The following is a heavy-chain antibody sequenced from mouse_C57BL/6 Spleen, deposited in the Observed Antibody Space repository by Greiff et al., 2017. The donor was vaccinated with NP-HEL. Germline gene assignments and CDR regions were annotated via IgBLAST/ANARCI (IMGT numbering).Heavy chain of an antibody. CDR3: ARWLPPYYAMDY. D-gene: IGHD2-2*01. J-gene: IGHJ4*01. Sequence: QVQLKQPGAELVMPGASVKLSCKASGYTFTSYWMHWVKQRPGQGLEWIGEIDPSDSYTNYNQKFKGKSTLTVDKSSSTAYMQLSSLTSEDSAVYYCARWLPPYYAMDYWGQGTSVTVSS. V-gene: IGHV1-69*01. CDR1: GYTFTSYW. CDR2: IDPSDSYT.